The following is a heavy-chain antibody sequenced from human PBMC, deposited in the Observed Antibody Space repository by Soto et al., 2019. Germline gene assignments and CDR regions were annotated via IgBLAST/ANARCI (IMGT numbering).Heavy chain of an antibody. Sequence: QVQLVESGGGVVQPGRSLRLSCAASGFSFSKYGMHWVRQAPGKGLEWVAEMSDDGSKKYYGDSVKGRFTISRDNSKNTLYVLMDSLRPADTAMYYCAKELRETGGYFFDCWGQGTLVTVSS. CDR2: MSDDGSKK. J-gene: IGHJ4*02. CDR1: GFSFSKYG. D-gene: IGHD3-16*01. CDR3: AKELRETGGYFFDC. V-gene: IGHV3-30*18.